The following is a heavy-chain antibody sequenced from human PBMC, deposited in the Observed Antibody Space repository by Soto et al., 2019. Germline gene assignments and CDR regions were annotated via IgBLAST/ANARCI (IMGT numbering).Heavy chain of an antibody. J-gene: IGHJ4*02. CDR2: IWYDGSNK. V-gene: IGHV3-33*01. Sequence: QVQLVESGGGVVQPGRSLRLSCAASGFTFSSYGMHWVRQAPGKGLEWVAVIWYDGSNKYYSDSVKGRFTISRDNSENTLYLQMNSLRADDTAVYYCARDRAGEYSSGANEGCFAYWGQGTLVTVSS. D-gene: IGHD6-19*01. CDR1: GFTFSSYG. CDR3: ARDRAGEYSSGANEGCFAY.